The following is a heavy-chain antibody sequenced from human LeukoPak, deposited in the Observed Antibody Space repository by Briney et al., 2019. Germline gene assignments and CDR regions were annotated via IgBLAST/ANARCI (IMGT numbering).Heavy chain of an antibody. J-gene: IGHJ4*02. V-gene: IGHV3-30*04. CDR1: GFIFNDYT. CDR3: VRGPDSESFIV. D-gene: IGHD1-26*01. Sequence: GGPLRLSCAASGFIFNDYTMHWVRQAPGKGLEWVAVITFDGGHKFYGNSLKGRFTISRDNSKNSLYLQMNALRPNDTAVYYCVRGPDSESFIVWGQGTRVTVSS. CDR2: ITFDGGHK.